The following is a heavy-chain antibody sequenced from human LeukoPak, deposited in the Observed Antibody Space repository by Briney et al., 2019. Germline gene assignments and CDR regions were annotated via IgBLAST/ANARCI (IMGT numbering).Heavy chain of an antibody. J-gene: IGHJ5*02. CDR2: INSDGSST. CDR1: GFTFSSYW. Sequence: PGGSLRLSCAASGFTFSSYWMHWVRQAPGKGLVWVSRINSDGSSTIYADSVKGRFTISRDNAKNTLYLQMNSLRAEDTSVYYFAKHLTRRFDPWGQGTLVTVSS. V-gene: IGHV3-74*01. CDR3: AKHLTRRFDP.